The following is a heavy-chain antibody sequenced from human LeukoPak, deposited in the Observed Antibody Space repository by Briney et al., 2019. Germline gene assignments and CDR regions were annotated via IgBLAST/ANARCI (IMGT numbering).Heavy chain of an antibody. V-gene: IGHV4-59*08. CDR3: ARRVTTGYYYYYMDV. CDR1: GGSLCSYY. D-gene: IGHD4-17*01. Sequence: SETLSLTCTVSGGSLCSYYWSWIRQPPGKGLEWIGYIYYSGSTNYNPSLKSRVTISVDTSKNQFSLQLTSVTAADTAVYYCARRVTTGYYYYYMDVWGKGTTVTVSS. J-gene: IGHJ6*03. CDR2: IYYSGST.